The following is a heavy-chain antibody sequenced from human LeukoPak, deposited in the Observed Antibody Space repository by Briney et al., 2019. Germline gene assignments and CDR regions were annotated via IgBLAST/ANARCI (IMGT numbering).Heavy chain of an antibody. D-gene: IGHD6-19*01. CDR3: ARHRAGTFDY. CDR2: TYYRSKWYS. J-gene: IGHJ4*02. Sequence: SQTLSLTCAISGDSVSSTSAGWNWIRQSPSRGLEWLGRTYYRSKWYSDFAPSVTDRLTINPDTSKNQFSLQLNSVTPEDTAVYYCARHRAGTFDYWGQGTLVTVSS. CDR1: GDSVSSTSAG. V-gene: IGHV6-1*01.